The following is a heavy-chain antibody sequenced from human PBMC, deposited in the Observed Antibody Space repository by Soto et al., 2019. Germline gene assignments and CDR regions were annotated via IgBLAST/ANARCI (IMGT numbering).Heavy chain of an antibody. J-gene: IGHJ3*02. CDR3: ARSLRWDQPLWPDDAFDI. V-gene: IGHV1-69*12. CDR1: GGTFSSYA. Sequence: QVQLVQSGAEVKKPGSSVKVSCKASGGTFSSYAISWVRQAPGQGLEWMGGIIPIFGTANYAQKFQGRVTITADESTSTAYMELSSLRSEDTAVYYCARSLRWDQPLWPDDAFDIWGQGTMVTVSS. D-gene: IGHD4-17*01. CDR2: IIPIFGTA.